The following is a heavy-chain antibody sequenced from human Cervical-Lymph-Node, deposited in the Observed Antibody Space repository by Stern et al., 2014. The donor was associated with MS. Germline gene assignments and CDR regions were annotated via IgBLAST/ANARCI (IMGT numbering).Heavy chain of an antibody. Sequence: QVQLVESGPGLVKVSETLSLTCTVSGASVSSHSWGWLRQSPGKGLEWIGNISHSGSTTYNPSLKSRLTISLDTAKNQFSLTLSHVTAADAAVYYCARQRDVLISSWGQGTLVTVSS. V-gene: IGHV4-59*02. CDR3: ARQRDVLISS. CDR2: ISHSGST. CDR1: GASVSSHS. J-gene: IGHJ4*02. D-gene: IGHD6-25*01.